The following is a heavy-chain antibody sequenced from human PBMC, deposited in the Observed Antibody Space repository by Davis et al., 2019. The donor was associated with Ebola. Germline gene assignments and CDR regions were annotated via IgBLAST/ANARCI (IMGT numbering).Heavy chain of an antibody. CDR3: AKQLFWFGEETT. V-gene: IGHV3-23*01. Sequence: PGGSLRLSCAASGFTFGNYVMSWVRQVPGKGLEWVSGISASGGTTYDAASVKGRFTISRDNSNSTLYLQMNSLRAEDTAIYYCAKQLFWFGEETTWGQGTLVAVSS. J-gene: IGHJ5*02. CDR1: GFTFGNYV. D-gene: IGHD3-10*01. CDR2: ISASGGTT.